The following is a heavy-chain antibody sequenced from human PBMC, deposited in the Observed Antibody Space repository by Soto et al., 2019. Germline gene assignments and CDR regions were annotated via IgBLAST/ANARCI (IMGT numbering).Heavy chain of an antibody. Sequence: PGGSLRLSCAASGFTFSSYAMHWVRQAPGKGLEWVAVISYDGSNKYYADSVKGRFTISRDNSKNTLYLQMNSLRAEDTAVYYCARDLLYSYGSFGYWGQGTLVTVSS. CDR3: ARDLLYSYGSFGY. J-gene: IGHJ4*02. CDR2: ISYDGSNK. CDR1: GFTFSSYA. V-gene: IGHV3-30-3*01. D-gene: IGHD5-18*01.